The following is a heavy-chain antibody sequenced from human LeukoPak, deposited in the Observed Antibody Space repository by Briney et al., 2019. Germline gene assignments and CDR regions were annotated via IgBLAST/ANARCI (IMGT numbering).Heavy chain of an antibody. V-gene: IGHV3-30*02. CDR1: GFTFSSYG. CDR2: IRYDGNNK. D-gene: IGHD4-17*01. Sequence: PGGSLRLSCAASGFTFSSYGMDWVRPAPGKWLEWVAFIRYDGNNKDYADSVKGRFTISRDNSKNTLYLQMNSLRVEDTAVYYCAKGYGDLVAFDIWGQGTMVTVSS. CDR3: AKGYGDLVAFDI. J-gene: IGHJ3*02.